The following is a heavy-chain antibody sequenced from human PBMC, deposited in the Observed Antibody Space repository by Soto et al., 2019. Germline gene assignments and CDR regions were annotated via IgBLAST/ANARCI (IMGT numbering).Heavy chain of an antibody. CDR2: ISWNSGSI. J-gene: IGHJ4*02. V-gene: IGHV3-9*01. CDR3: AKAPAEIAVAETVFDY. D-gene: IGHD6-19*01. Sequence: SLRLSCAASGFTFDDYAMHWVRQAPGKGLEWVSGISWNSGSIGYADSVKGRFTISRDNAKNSLYLQMNSLRAEDTALYYCAKAPAEIAVAETVFDYWGQGTLVTVSS. CDR1: GFTFDDYA.